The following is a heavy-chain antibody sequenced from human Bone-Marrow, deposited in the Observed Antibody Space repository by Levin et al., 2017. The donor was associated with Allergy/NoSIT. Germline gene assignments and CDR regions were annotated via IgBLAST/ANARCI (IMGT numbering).Heavy chain of an antibody. V-gene: IGHV3-53*01. CDR3: AKCSGWYGKGYFDL. J-gene: IGHJ2*01. CDR2: IYSGGDT. Sequence: GGSLRLSCAASGFSVSGNYMSWVRQAPGKGLEWVSVIYSGGDTKYTESVKGRFSISRDTSENTLYLQMNSLRVEDTAVYYCAKCSGWYGKGYFDLWGRGTLVTVSS. CDR1: GFSVSGNY. D-gene: IGHD6-19*01.